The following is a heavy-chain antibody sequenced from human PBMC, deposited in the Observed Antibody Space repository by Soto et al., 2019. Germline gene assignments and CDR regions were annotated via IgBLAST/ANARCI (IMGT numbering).Heavy chain of an antibody. Sequence: QVQLVQSEAEVKKPGASVKVSCKASGYTFTGYYMYWVRQAPGQGPEWMGWINPNSGGTNYAQKFQVRVTMTRDTSISTAYMELSRLRSDDTGVYYCARDPGHDSSALGGVYFDFWGQGTLVTVSS. D-gene: IGHD3-22*01. J-gene: IGHJ4*02. CDR2: INPNSGGT. CDR1: GYTFTGYY. V-gene: IGHV1-2*02. CDR3: ARDPGHDSSALGGVYFDF.